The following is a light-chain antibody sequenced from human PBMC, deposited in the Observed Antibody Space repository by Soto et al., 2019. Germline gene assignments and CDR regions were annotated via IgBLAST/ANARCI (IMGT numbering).Light chain of an antibody. Sequence: DIQMPPSHSTLSSSVGDRVTINGRASQSISNWLVWYQQKPGKAPKLLIYQASSLESGVPSRFSGRGSGTEFTITINSLQTEDFATYYCQQYNSYSQTCGHGTKVDIK. J-gene: IGKJ1*01. CDR3: QQYNSYSQT. CDR2: QAS. V-gene: IGKV1-5*03. CDR1: QSISNW.